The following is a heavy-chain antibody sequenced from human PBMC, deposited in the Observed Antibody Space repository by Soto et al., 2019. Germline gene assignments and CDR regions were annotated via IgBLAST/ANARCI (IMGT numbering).Heavy chain of an antibody. J-gene: IGHJ3*02. CDR1: GFTFSSYS. V-gene: IGHV3-21*01. CDR2: ISSSSSYI. CDR3: AGDSPASGDAFDI. Sequence: GGSLRLSCAASGFTFSSYSMNWVRQAPGKGLEWVSSISSSSSYIYYADSVKGRFTISRDNAKNSLYLQMNSLRAEDTAVYYCAGDSPASGDAFDIWGQGTMVTVSS.